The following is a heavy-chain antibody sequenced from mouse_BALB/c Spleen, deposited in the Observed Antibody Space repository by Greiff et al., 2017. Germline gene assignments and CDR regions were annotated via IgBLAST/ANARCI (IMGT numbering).Heavy chain of an antibody. Sequence: VQLKQSGPELVQPGASVKISCTASGYSFTGYFMNWVLQSPGKSLEWIGRINPYNGDTFYNQKFKGKATLTVDKSSSTAHMELRSLASEDSAVYYCAREGGFYYGSSYGNFDYWGQGTTLTVSS. D-gene: IGHD1-1*01. CDR3: AREGGFYYGSSYGNFDY. V-gene: IGHV1-20*02. CDR2: INPYNGDT. J-gene: IGHJ2*01. CDR1: GYSFTGYF.